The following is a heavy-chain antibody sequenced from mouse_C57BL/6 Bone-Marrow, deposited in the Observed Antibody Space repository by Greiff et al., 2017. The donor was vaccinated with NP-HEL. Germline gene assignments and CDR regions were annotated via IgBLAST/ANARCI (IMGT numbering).Heavy chain of an antibody. J-gene: IGHJ4*01. CDR1: GYTFTSYW. Sequence: QVQLQQPGAELVRPGTSVKLSCKASGYTFTSYWMHWVKQRPGQGLEWIGWIDPSDSYTNYNQKFKGKATLTVDTSSSTAYMQLSSLTSEDSAVYYCASPYYYGSSYGYAMDYWGQGTSVTVSS. V-gene: IGHV1-59*01. CDR2: IDPSDSYT. D-gene: IGHD1-1*01. CDR3: ASPYYYGSSYGYAMDY.